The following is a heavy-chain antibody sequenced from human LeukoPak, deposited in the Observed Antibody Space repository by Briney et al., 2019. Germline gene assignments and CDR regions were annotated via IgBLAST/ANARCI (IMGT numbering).Heavy chain of an antibody. J-gene: IGHJ4*02. CDR3: ARDSTFGELPH. Sequence: EASVKVSCKASGYTFTGYYMYWVRQAPGQGLEWMGWINPNSDGTNYAQKFQGGVTMTTDTSISTAYMELSRLTSDDTAVYYCARDSTFGELPHWGQGTLVTVSS. V-gene: IGHV1-2*02. CDR2: INPNSDGT. D-gene: IGHD3-10*01. CDR1: GYTFTGYY.